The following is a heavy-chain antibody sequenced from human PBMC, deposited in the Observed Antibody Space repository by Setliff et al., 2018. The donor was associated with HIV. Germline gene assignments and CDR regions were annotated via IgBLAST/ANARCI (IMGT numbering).Heavy chain of an antibody. V-gene: IGHV4-34*01. J-gene: IGHJ4*02. CDR1: GGPFNVHK. CDR3: ARNGIRQMATDY. CDR2: ISHTGTA. D-gene: IGHD1-20*01. Sequence: SETLSLTCNVYGGPFNVHKWNWVRQTPGKGLEWIGDISHTGTATYNPSLKSRVTVSVDTSKNQFSLKVNSVTAADTAVYYCARNGIRQMATDYWGQGTLVTVSS.